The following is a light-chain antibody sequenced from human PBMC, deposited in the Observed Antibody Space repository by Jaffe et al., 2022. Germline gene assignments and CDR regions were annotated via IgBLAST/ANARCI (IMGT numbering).Light chain of an antibody. J-gene: IGLJ1*01. CDR1: ALPKKY. CDR3: YSTDSSGNHHYV. CDR2: EDS. V-gene: IGLV3-10*01. Sequence: SYELTQPPSVSVSPGQTARITCSGDALPKKYAYWYQQKSGQAPVLVIYEDSKRPSGIPERFSGSSSGTMATLTISGAQVEDEADYYCYSTDSSGNHHYVFGTGTKVTVL.